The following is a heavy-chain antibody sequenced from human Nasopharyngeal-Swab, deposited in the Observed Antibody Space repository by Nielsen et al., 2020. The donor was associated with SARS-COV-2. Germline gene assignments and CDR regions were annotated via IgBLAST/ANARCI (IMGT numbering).Heavy chain of an antibody. CDR1: GFIFSASA. CDR2: IGDKDHNYAT. CDR3: TTDFYFDY. V-gene: IGHV3-73*01. Sequence: GESLTISCAASGFIFSASAIHWVRQASGKGLEWVGRIGDKDHNYATTYGASVQGRFTISRDDSKNTAFLQMDSLKTEGTALYYCTTDFYFDYWGQGTLVTVSS. J-gene: IGHJ4*02.